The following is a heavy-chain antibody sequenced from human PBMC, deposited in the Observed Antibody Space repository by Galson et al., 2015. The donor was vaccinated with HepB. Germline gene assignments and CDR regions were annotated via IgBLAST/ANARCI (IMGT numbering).Heavy chain of an antibody. V-gene: IGHV1-46*01. J-gene: IGHJ6*02. CDR3: ARETYYDILTGYQNAHGSLGGMDV. CDR2: INPSGGST. CDR1: GYTFTSYY. D-gene: IGHD3-9*01. Sequence: SVKVSCKASGYTFTSYYMHWVRQAPGQGLEWMGIINPSGGSTSYAQKFQGRVTMTRDTSTSTVYMELSSLRSEDTAVYYCARETYYDILTGYQNAHGSLGGMDVWGQGTTVTVSS.